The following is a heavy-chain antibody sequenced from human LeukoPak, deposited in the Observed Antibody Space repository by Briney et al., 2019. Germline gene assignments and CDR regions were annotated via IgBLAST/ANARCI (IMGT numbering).Heavy chain of an antibody. D-gene: IGHD3-22*01. Sequence: PGGSLRLSCAASGFTFSNAWMNWVRQAPGKGLEWVSAISGNGGSTYYADSVRGRFTISRDNSKNTLYLQMNSLRAEDTAVYYCAKDLAQSYYFDSSAYGSWGQGILVTVSS. J-gene: IGHJ5*02. CDR2: ISGNGGST. CDR3: AKDLAQSYYFDSSAYGS. V-gene: IGHV3-23*01. CDR1: GFTFSNAW.